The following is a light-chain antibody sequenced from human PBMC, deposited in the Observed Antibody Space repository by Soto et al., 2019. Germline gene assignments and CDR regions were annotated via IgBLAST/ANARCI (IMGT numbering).Light chain of an antibody. V-gene: IGLV2-23*02. CDR1: SSDVGSYNL. J-gene: IGLJ1*01. CDR2: EVS. CDR3: CSYAGSSTYV. Sequence: QSVLTQPASVSGSPGQSITISCTGTSSDVGSYNLVSWYQQHPGKAPKVMIYEVSKRPSGVSNRFSGSKFGNTASLTISGLQADDEADYYCCSYAGSSTYVFGTGTQLTVL.